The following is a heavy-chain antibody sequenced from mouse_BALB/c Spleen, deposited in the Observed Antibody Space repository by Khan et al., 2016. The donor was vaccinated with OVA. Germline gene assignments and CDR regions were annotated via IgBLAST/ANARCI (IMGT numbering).Heavy chain of an antibody. CDR1: GYTFTDYN. J-gene: IGHJ3*01. D-gene: IGHD1-2*01. V-gene: IGHV1S29*02. CDR2: IYPNNGGT. CDR3: ARSGYGSFAY. Sequence: EVELVESGPELVKPGASVKISCKASGYTFTDYNMDWVKQSHGKSLEWIGYIYPNNGGTGYNQKFKTKATLTVDNSSSTAYMEFRSLTSEDSAVYYGARSGYGSFAYWGQGTLVTVSA.